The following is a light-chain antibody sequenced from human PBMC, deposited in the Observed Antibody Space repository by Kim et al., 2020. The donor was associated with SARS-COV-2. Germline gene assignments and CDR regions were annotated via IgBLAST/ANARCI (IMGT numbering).Light chain of an antibody. CDR2: GDN. Sequence: GKTATISCTRSSGSIASNYVQWYQQRPGSSPTTVIYGDNQRPSGVPDRFSGSIDSSSNSASLTISGLKTEDEADYYCQSYDSSNWVFGGGTQLTVL. CDR3: QSYDSSNWV. V-gene: IGLV6-57*01. CDR1: SGSIASNY. J-gene: IGLJ3*02.